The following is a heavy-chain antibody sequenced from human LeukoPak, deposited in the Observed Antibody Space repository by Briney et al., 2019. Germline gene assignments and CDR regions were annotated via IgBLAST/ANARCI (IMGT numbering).Heavy chain of an antibody. CDR1: GFIFSRFG. V-gene: IGHV3-30*03. CDR3: ASAMVRGVIHY. CDR2: ISYNGGNK. D-gene: IGHD3-10*01. Sequence: GRSLRLSCEASGFIFSRFGIHWVRQAPGKGLEWVAVISYNGGNKFYADSLEGRFAVSRDNSKNTLYLQMNSLRAEDTAVYYCASAMVRGVIHYWGQGTLVTVSS. J-gene: IGHJ4*02.